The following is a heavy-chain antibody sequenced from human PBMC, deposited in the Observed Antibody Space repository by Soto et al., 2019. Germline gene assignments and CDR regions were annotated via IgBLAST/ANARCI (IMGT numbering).Heavy chain of an antibody. CDR2: ISAYNGNT. CDR1: GYTFTSYG. V-gene: IGHV1-18*04. Sequence: ASVKVSCKASGYTFTSYGISWVRQAPLQGREWMGWISAYNGNTNYAQKLQGRVTMTTDTPTSTAYMELRSLRSDDTAVYYCARDEDYSAYVEYYYGMDVWGQGTTVTVSS. J-gene: IGHJ6*02. D-gene: IGHD5-12*01. CDR3: ARDEDYSAYVEYYYGMDV.